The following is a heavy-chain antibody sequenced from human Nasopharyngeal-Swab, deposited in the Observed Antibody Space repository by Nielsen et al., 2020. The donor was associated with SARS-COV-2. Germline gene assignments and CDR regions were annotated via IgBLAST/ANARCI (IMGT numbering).Heavy chain of an antibody. CDR1: GFTFSTYR. CDR3: ARDLPAFYDSSGYNFGY. CDR2: ISSSSSTT. Sequence: GESLKISCAASGFTFSTYRMNWVRQAPGKGLEWVSYISSSSSTTYYADSVKGRFTISRDNAKNSLYLQMNSLRDEDTAVYYCARDLPAFYDSSGYNFGYWGQGTLVTVSS. D-gene: IGHD3-22*01. V-gene: IGHV3-48*02. J-gene: IGHJ4*02.